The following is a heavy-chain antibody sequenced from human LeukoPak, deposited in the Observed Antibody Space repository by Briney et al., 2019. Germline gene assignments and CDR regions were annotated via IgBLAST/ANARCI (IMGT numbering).Heavy chain of an antibody. CDR2: MSYDGSNK. D-gene: IGHD3/OR15-3a*01. CDR1: GFTFSNYA. CDR3: ARDRTAASWSGSFDY. J-gene: IGHJ4*02. V-gene: IGHV3-30-3*01. Sequence: GRSLRLSCAASGFTFSNYAMHWVRQAPGKGLEWVAVMSYDGSNKYYADSVKGRFTISRDNSKDTLYLQMSSLRTEDTAVYYCARDRTAASWSGSFDYWGRGTLVTVSS.